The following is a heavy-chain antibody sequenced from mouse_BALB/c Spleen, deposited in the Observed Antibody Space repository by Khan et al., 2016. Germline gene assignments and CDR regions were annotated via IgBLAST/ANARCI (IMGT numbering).Heavy chain of an antibody. Sequence: VQLQQSGAELVKPGASVKLSCTASGFNIKDTYMPWVKQRPEQGLEWIGRIDPANGNTKYDPKFQGKATITADTSSNTAYLQLSSLTSEDTAVYYCARGYGLDYWAQGTTLTVSS. J-gene: IGHJ2*01. CDR3: ARGYGLDY. D-gene: IGHD1-1*01. CDR1: GFNIKDTY. V-gene: IGHV14-3*02. CDR2: IDPANGNT.